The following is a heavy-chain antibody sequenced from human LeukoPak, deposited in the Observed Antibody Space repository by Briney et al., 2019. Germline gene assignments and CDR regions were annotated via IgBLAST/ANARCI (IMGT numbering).Heavy chain of an antibody. CDR3: ASTGTGVVPAAIGY. V-gene: IGHV4-34*01. CDR1: GGSFSGYY. J-gene: IGHJ4*02. D-gene: IGHD2-2*02. CDR2: INHSGST. Sequence: PSETLSLTCAVYGGSFSGYYWSWLRQPPGKGLEWIGEINHSGSTNYNPSLKSRVTISVDTSKNQFSLKLSSVTAADTAVYYCASTGTGVVPAAIGYWGQGTLVTVSS.